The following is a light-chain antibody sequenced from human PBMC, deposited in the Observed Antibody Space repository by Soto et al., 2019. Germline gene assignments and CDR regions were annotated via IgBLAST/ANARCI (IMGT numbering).Light chain of an antibody. J-gene: IGKJ1*01. V-gene: IGKV3-20*01. CDR1: QSVSSSY. CDR3: QHYDSARWT. Sequence: EIVLTQSPGTLSLSPGERATLSCRASQSVSSSYLAWYQQKPGQAPRLLIYGASSRATGIPDRFSGSGSGTDFTLTISRLEPEDFAVYYCQHYDSARWTFGLGTKVDNK. CDR2: GAS.